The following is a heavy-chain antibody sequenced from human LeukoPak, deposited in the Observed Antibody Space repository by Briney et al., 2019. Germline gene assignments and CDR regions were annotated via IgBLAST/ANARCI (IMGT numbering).Heavy chain of an antibody. Sequence: KSSETLSLTCTVSGGSISNYYWSWIRQPAGKGLEWIGRIYSSGSTYYSPSLSSRVTMSIDRPKNQISLRLSSVTAADTASYYCVRDYCSTTICYKGVVSDYYYYMDVWGKGTTVTVSS. V-gene: IGHV4-4*07. CDR1: GGSISNYY. D-gene: IGHD2-2*02. CDR2: IYSSGST. J-gene: IGHJ6*03. CDR3: VRDYCSTTICYKGVVSDYYYYMDV.